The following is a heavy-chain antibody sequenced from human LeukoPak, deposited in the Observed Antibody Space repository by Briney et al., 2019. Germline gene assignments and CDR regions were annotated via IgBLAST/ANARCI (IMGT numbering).Heavy chain of an antibody. J-gene: IGHJ3*02. Sequence: GGSLRLSCAASGFTFSTYAVNWVRQAPGRGLEWVSSISGSGGTTYYADSVKGRFTISRDNSKNTLYLQMNSLRADDTAVYSCAKDPPTVMANAFHIWGQGTMVTVSS. CDR3: AKDPPTVMANAFHI. CDR2: ISGSGGTT. V-gene: IGHV3-23*01. D-gene: IGHD5-18*01. CDR1: GFTFSTYA.